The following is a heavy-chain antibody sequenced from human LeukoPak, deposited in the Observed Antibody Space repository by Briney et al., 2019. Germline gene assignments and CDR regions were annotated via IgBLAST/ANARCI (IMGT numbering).Heavy chain of an antibody. CDR1: GFTFDDYA. Sequence: GGSLRLPCAASGFTFDDYAMHWVRQAAGKGLEGVSGISWNSGSIGYADSVKGRFTIPRDNAKNSLFLQMNSLRAEDMAVYYCAKGYSSSYTAYMDVWGKGTTVTVSS. V-gene: IGHV3-9*03. D-gene: IGHD6-6*01. CDR3: AKGYSSSYTAYMDV. J-gene: IGHJ6*03. CDR2: ISWNSGSI.